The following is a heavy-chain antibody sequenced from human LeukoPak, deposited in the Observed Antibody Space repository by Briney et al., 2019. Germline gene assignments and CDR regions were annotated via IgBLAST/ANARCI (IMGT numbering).Heavy chain of an antibody. V-gene: IGHV4-4*09. D-gene: IGHD6-6*01. CDR2: IYSSGST. CDR1: GGSIGTDY. CDR3: ARLAGSSSSDY. Sequence: SETLSLTCTVSGGSIGTDYWSWIRQPPGKGLEWIGYIYSSGSTNYNPPLKSRVTISVDTSKNQFSLKLRSVTAADTAVYYCARLAGSSSSDYWGQGTLVTVSS. J-gene: IGHJ4*02.